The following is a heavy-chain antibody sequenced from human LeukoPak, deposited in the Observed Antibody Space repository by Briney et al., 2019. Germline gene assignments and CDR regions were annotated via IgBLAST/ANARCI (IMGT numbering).Heavy chain of an antibody. D-gene: IGHD1-1*01. CDR1: GDSISSGNYY. CDR3: ARGGTTISRFDP. J-gene: IGHJ5*02. Sequence: SETLSLTCSVSGDSISSGNYYWSWIRQHPGKGLEWIGYTYYSGNTRYNPSLKSRVTISVDTSKNQFSLNLTSVTAADTAVYYCARGGTTISRFDPWGQGILVTVS. V-gene: IGHV4-31*03. CDR2: TYYSGNT.